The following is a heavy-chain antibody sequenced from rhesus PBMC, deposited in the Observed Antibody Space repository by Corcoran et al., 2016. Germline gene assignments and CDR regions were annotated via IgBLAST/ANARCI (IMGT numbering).Heavy chain of an antibody. CDR3: ARQYSTAVSN. V-gene: IGHV4-99*01. CDR1: GYSISSGYY. CDR2: ISGSSGST. D-gene: IGHD4-29*01. J-gene: IGHJ4*01. Sequence: QVQLQESGPGLGKPSETLSLTCAVSGYSISSGYYWGWIRQPPGKGLEYIGYISGSSGSTYYNPSLESRVTISKDTSKNQFSLKVSSVTAADTAVYYCARQYSTAVSNWGQGVLVTVSS.